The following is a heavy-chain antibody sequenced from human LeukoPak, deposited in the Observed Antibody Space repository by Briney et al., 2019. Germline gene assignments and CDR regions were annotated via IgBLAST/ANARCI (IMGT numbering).Heavy chain of an antibody. Sequence: VASVKVSCKVSGYTFTSYDINWVRQATGQGLEWMGWMNPNSGNTGYAQKFQGRVTITRNTSISTAYMELSSLRSEDTAVYYCARDNYYDSSGYTGGFWYFDLWGRGTLVTVSS. CDR2: MNPNSGNT. CDR3: ARDNYYDSSGYTGGFWYFDL. J-gene: IGHJ2*01. D-gene: IGHD3-22*01. CDR1: GYTFTSYD. V-gene: IGHV1-8*03.